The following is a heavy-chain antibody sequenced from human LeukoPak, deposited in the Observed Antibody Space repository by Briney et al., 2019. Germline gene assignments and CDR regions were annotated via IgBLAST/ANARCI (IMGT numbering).Heavy chain of an antibody. Sequence: GESLKISCKGSGYSFTSYWISWVRQMPGKGREWMGRIDPSDSYTNYSPSFQGHVTISADKSISTAYLQWSSLKASDTAMYYCARGKQQLTPYYYYYGMDVWGQGTTVTVSS. V-gene: IGHV5-10-1*01. CDR1: GYSFTSYW. CDR3: ARGKQQLTPYYYYYGMDV. CDR2: IDPSDSYT. D-gene: IGHD6-13*01. J-gene: IGHJ6*02.